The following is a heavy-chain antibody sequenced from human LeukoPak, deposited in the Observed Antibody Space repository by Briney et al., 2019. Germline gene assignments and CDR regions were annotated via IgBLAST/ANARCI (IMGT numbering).Heavy chain of an antibody. CDR2: VYTTGIT. V-gene: IGHV4-4*07. CDR1: GDFISGSY. J-gene: IGHJ4*02. D-gene: IGHD7-27*01. Sequence: SETLSLTCTVSGDFISGSYWSWVRQPAGKGLEWIGRVYTTGITNFNPSLKSRLTMSVDASKKQLYLRLNSVTAADTAIYFCATVSGAGGFLHKWGQGILVTVSS. CDR3: ATVSGAGGFLHK.